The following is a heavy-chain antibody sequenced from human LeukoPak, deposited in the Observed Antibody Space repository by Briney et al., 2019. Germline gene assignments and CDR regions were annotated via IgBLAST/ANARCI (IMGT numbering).Heavy chain of an antibody. CDR2: INHSGST. CDR3: ARRPRGKITVELDY. CDR1: GGSFSGYY. D-gene: IGHD4-23*01. Sequence: SETLSLTCAVYGGSFSGYYWSWIRQPPGKGLEWIGEINHSGSTNYNPSLKSRVTISVDTSKNQFSLKLSPVTAADTAVYYCARRPRGKITVELDYWGQGTLVTVSS. V-gene: IGHV4-34*01. J-gene: IGHJ4*02.